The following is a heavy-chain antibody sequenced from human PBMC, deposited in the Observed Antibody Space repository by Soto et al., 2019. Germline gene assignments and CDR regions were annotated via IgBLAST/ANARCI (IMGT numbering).Heavy chain of an antibody. CDR1: GYTFTSYY. CDR2: INPSGGST. V-gene: IGHV1-46*01. J-gene: IGHJ4*02. CDR3: ARAYEESEGRTGTVDY. D-gene: IGHD6-13*01. Sequence: GASVKVSCKASGYTFTSYYMHWVRQAPGQGLEWMGIINPSGGSTSYAQKFQGRVTMTRDTSTSTVYMELSSLRSEDTAVYYCARAYEESEGRTGTVDYWGQGTLVTVSS.